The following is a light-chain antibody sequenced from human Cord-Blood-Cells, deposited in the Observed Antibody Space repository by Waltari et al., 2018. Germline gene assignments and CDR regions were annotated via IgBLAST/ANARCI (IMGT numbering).Light chain of an antibody. CDR2: AAS. V-gene: IGKV1-39*01. CDR3: QQSYSTGWT. Sequence: DIQMTQSPSSLSASVGDRVTITCRASQSISSYLNWYQQKPGKAPKLLIYAASSLQSGVPSRVSGSGSGTDFTLTISSLQPEDFATYYCQQSYSTGWTFGQGTKVEIK. J-gene: IGKJ1*01. CDR1: QSISSY.